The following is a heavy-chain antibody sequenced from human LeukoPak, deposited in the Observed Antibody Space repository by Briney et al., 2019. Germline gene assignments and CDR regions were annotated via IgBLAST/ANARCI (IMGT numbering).Heavy chain of an antibody. CDR2: ISGSGGST. V-gene: IGHV3-23*01. CDR1: GFTFSSYW. CDR3: AKDRGSQGGMDV. D-gene: IGHD3-10*01. J-gene: IGHJ6*02. Sequence: GGSLRLSCAASGFTFSSYWMRWVRQAPGKGLEWVSAISGSGGSTYYADSVKGRFTISRDNSKNTLYLQMNSLRAEDTAVYYCAKDRGSQGGMDVWGQGTTVTVSS.